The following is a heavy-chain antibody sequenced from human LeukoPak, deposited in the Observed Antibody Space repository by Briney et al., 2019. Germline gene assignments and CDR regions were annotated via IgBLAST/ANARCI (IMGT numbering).Heavy chain of an antibody. V-gene: IGHV3-21*01. D-gene: IGHD6-13*01. CDR1: GFTFSSYS. CDR3: ARDSSVHGIAAARNYYYYGMDV. Sequence: PGGSLRLSCAASGFTFSSYSMNWVRQAPGKGLEWVSSISSSSSYIYYADSVKGRLTISRDNAKNSLYLQMNSLRAEDTAVYYCARDSSVHGIAAARNYYYYGMDVWGQGTTVTVSS. CDR2: ISSSSSYI. J-gene: IGHJ6*02.